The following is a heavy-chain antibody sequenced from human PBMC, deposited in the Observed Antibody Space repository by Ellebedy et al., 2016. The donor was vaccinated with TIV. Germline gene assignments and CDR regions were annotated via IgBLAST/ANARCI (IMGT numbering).Heavy chain of an antibody. Sequence: PGGSLRLSCEVSGFMFSKWIHWVRQVPGEGLVWVSRMNPEGTYRNYADSVIGRFTISRDNAKNTLYLQMNNLRVEDTGVYYCAGDMTGYYDQWGQGTLVTVSP. V-gene: IGHV3-74*01. CDR1: GFMFSKW. J-gene: IGHJ4*02. CDR3: AGDMTGYYDQ. CDR2: MNPEGTYR. D-gene: IGHD3-9*01.